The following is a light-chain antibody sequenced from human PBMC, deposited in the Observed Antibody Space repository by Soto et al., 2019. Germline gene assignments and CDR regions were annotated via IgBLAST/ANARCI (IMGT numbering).Light chain of an antibody. V-gene: IGKV1-39*01. CDR1: QSISSY. CDR2: AAS. J-gene: IGKJ1*01. CDR3: QQSYSTLWT. Sequence: DIQMTQSPSSLSASVGDRVTLACRASQSISSYLSWYQQKPVKAPKLLIYAASSLQSGVPSRFSGSGPVTDFTLTISSLQPEDSATYYCQQSYSTLWTFGQGTKVDIK.